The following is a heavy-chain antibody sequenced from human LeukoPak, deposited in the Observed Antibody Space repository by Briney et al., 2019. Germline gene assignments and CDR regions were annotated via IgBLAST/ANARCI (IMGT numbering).Heavy chain of an antibody. CDR3: TGNYYGSGSYADFDY. V-gene: IGHV3-73*01. J-gene: IGHJ4*02. Sequence: PGGSLRLSCAASGLTFSGSALHWVRQASGKGLEWVGRIRSTANGYATAYAASVKGRCTISRDDSKNTAYLQMDSLKTEDTAVYYCTGNYYGSGSYADFDYWGQGTLVTVSS. CDR1: GLTFSGSA. D-gene: IGHD3-10*01. CDR2: IRSTANGYAT.